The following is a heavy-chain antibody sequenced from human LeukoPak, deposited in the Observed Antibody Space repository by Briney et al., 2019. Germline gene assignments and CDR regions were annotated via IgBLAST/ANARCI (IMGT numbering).Heavy chain of an antibody. V-gene: IGHV5-51*01. CDR3: ARRVYSGSRYFDY. CDR2: IYPGDSET. Sequence: GESLKTSCKGSGYSFTTYWIGWVRQVPGKGLEWMGIIYPGDSETRYSPSFQGQVTISTDKSVSTAYQQWSSLKASDAAIYYCARRVYSGSRYFDYWGQGTLVTVSS. D-gene: IGHD1-26*01. J-gene: IGHJ4*02. CDR1: GYSFTTYW.